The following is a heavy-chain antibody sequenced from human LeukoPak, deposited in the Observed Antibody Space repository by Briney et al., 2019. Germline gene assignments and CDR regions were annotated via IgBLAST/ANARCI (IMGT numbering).Heavy chain of an antibody. Sequence: SETLSLTCAVSDYSISSGYHWAWIRQSPGKGLEWIGSMSHSGSTYYNPSLKSRVTISVDTSKNLFSVKLSSVTTADTAVYYCARGRVVPAAEFDYWGQGTLVTVSS. D-gene: IGHD2-2*01. J-gene: IGHJ4*02. CDR2: MSHSGST. CDR3: ARGRVVPAAEFDY. V-gene: IGHV4-38-2*01. CDR1: DYSISSGYH.